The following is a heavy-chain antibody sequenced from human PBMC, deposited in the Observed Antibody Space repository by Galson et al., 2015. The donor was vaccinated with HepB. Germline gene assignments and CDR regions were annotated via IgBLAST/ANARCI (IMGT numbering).Heavy chain of an antibody. Sequence: SETLSLTCDVSGGSIRNSDRCSWVRQPPGKGLEWIGEIYYGAITHYNPSLKSRVIISKDASKTQFSLRLTSVTAADTAVYYCVRLGSQTVAVPVGIYYFDQWGQGALVTVSS. CDR1: GGSIRNSDR. J-gene: IGHJ4*02. CDR2: IYYGAIT. D-gene: IGHD2-2*01. V-gene: IGHV4-4*02. CDR3: VRLGSQTVAVPVGIYYFDQ.